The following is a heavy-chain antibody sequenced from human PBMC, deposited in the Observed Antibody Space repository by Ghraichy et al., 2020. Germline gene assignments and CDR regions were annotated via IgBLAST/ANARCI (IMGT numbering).Heavy chain of an antibody. CDR2: ISGSGDST. D-gene: IGHD3-3*02. J-gene: IGHJ4*02. Sequence: GGSLRLSCAASAFSIGNHVMTWVRQAPGEGLEWVSSISGSGDSTYFADSAKGRFTVSRDNSKNMVYLQLNSLKADDTAVYICASWGGAPLAFSPTYFGPLDYWGQGTLVTVSS. CDR1: AFSIGNHV. V-gene: IGHV3-23*01. CDR3: ASWGGAPLAFSPTYFGPLDY.